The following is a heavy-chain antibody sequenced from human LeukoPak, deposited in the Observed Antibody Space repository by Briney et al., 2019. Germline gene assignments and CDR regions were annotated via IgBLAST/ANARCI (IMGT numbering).Heavy chain of an antibody. CDR2: IKQDGSER. CDR1: GFTFSGFS. J-gene: IGHJ4*02. D-gene: IGHD3-10*01. CDR3: ARAGSHWHYVY. V-gene: IGHV3-7*01. Sequence: GGSLRLSCTASGFTFSGFSMSWVRQSPTKGLEWVANIKQDGSERYYVDSVKGRFTISRDNAKNSLSLQMNNLRVEDTAVYYCARAGSHWHYVYWGQGTVVTVSS.